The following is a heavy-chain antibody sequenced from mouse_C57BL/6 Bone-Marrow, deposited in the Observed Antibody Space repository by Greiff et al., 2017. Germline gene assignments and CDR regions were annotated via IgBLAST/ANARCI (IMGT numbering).Heavy chain of an antibody. J-gene: IGHJ4*01. CDR2: IYPGSGNT. D-gene: IGHD2-3*01. CDR1: GYTFTDYY. Sequence: QVTLKVSGAELVRPGASVKLSCKASGYTFTDYYINWVKQRPGQGLEWIARIYPGSGNTYYNEKFKGKATLTAEKSSSTAYMQLSSLTSEDSAVYFCARAPSGWLLHAMDYWGQGTSVTVSS. CDR3: ARAPSGWLLHAMDY. V-gene: IGHV1-76*01.